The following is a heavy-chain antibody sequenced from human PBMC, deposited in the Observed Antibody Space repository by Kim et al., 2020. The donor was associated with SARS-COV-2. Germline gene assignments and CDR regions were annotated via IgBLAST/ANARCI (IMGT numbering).Heavy chain of an antibody. J-gene: IGHJ4*01. CDR3: ATGRNSYLFFSLSYCYFD. D-gene: IGHD3-10*01. Sequence: SVKVSCKASGFTFTSPSIHWVRQAPGQRLEWIGLIIPSSGNTNFAQNFQGRVTITRDTSTSTAYMELRSLSSKDTALYYCATGRNSYLFFSLSYCYFD. V-gene: IGHV1-58*02. CDR1: GFTFTSPS. CDR2: IIPSSGNT.